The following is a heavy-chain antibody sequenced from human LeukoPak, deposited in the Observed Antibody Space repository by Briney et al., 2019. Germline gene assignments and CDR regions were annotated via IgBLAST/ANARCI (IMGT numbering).Heavy chain of an antibody. D-gene: IGHD5-24*01. V-gene: IGHV3-23*01. CDR2: ISGGGDST. CDR1: GFTFSNYA. CDR3: AKSREGYNILDY. Sequence: GGPLRLSCAASGFTFSNYAMTWVRQAPGKGLEWVSAISGGGDSTHYADSVRGRFTISRDNSMNTLNLEMNSLRVEDTAVYYCAKSREGYNILDYWGQGTLVTVSS. J-gene: IGHJ4*02.